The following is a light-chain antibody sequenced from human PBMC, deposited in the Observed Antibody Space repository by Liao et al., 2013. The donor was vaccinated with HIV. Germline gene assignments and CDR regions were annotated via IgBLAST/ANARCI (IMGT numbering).Light chain of an antibody. V-gene: IGLV3-1*01. CDR3: QAWDSSPV. CDR2: QDN. Sequence: SYELTQPPSVSVSPGQTASITCSGDKLGDKYAFWYQQKPGQSPVLVIYQDNKRPSGIPERFSGSNSGNTATLTISGTQAMDEADYYCQAWDSSPVFGGGTKLTVL. CDR1: KLGDKY. J-gene: IGLJ2*01.